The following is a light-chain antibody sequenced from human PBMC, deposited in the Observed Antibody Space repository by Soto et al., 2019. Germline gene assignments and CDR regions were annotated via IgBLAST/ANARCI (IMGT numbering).Light chain of an antibody. J-gene: IGLJ7*01. CDR1: TGAVTSGHY. V-gene: IGLV7-46*01. CDR3: LLSDSGARHAV. Sequence: QAVVTQEPSLTVSPGGTVTLTCGSSTGAVTSGHYPYWFQQKPGQAPRTLIYDTSNKHSWTPARFSGSLLGGKAALTLSGAQPEEEAESYCLLSDSGARHAVFGGGTQLTVL. CDR2: DTS.